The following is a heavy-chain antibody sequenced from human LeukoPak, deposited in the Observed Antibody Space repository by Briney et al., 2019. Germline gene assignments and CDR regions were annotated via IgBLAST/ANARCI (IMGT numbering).Heavy chain of an antibody. V-gene: IGHV1-2*02. Sequence: GGSVTVSCKASGYTFSNYYVHWVRQAPGQGLEWVGRINPRGGGTQSGNNFQGRLTLTRDSSINTTFMEPSSLLSADTAILYCVRGYSRGRYAFYIWGEGKTVSLSS. CDR1: GYTFSNYY. J-gene: IGHJ3*02. CDR2: INPRGGGT. D-gene: IGHD4-11*01. CDR3: VRGYSRGRYAFYI.